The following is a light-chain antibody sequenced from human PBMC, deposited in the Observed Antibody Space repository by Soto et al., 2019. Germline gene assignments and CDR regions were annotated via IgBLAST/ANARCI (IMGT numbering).Light chain of an antibody. Sequence: EIVLTQSPGTLSLSPGERATLSCRASQSVSSSYLAWYQQKPGQAPRLLIYGASSRATGIPDRFSGSGSGTDFTLTISRLEPEDFAVYFCQQYDRSWTFGQGTNVEI. J-gene: IGKJ1*01. CDR3: QQYDRSWT. CDR1: QSVSSSY. V-gene: IGKV3-20*01. CDR2: GAS.